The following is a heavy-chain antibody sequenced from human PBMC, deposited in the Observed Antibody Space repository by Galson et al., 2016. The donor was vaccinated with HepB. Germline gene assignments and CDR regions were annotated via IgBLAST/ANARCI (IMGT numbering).Heavy chain of an antibody. CDR1: GFTVSSMY. Sequence: SLRLSCAASGFTVSSMYMSWVRQAPGKGLEWVSVIHTGGSTYYADSVKGRFTISRDNSKNTLYLQMNSLRAEDTAVYYCALGTGIGWYGADWGQGTLVTVSS. D-gene: IGHD6-19*01. CDR3: ALGTGIGWYGAD. V-gene: IGHV3-53*01. J-gene: IGHJ4*02. CDR2: IHTGGST.